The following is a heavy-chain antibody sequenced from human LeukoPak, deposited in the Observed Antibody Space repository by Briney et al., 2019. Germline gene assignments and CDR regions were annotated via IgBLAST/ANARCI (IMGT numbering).Heavy chain of an antibody. Sequence: ASVKVSCKASGYTFTSYYMHWVRRAPGRGLEWMGIINPSGGNTNYAQKFQGRVTMTRDTSTSTVYMELSSLRSEDTAVYHCARSVGYCSGGSCYSFDLWGQGTLVTVSS. V-gene: IGHV1-46*01. CDR1: GYTFTSYY. CDR2: INPSGGNT. CDR3: ARSVGYCSGGSCYSFDL. D-gene: IGHD2-15*01. J-gene: IGHJ4*02.